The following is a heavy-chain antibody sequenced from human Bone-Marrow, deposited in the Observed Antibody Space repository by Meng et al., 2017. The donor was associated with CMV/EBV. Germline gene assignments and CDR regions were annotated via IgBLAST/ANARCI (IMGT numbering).Heavy chain of an antibody. CDR2: IYYSGST. J-gene: IGHJ3*02. D-gene: IGHD4-23*01. CDR1: GGSISSSSYY. V-gene: IGHV4-39*07. Sequence: SETLSLTCTVSGGSISSSSYYWGWIRQPPGKGLEWIGSIYYSGSTYYNPSLKSRVTISVDTSKNQFSLKLSSVTAADTAVYYCARSHYGGNSRDAFDIWGQGTMVTVSS. CDR3: ARSHYGGNSRDAFDI.